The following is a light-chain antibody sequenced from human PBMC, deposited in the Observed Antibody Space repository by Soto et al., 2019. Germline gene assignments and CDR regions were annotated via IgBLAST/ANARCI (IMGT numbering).Light chain of an antibody. CDR2: GAS. CDR1: QSVSSL. Sequence: IVLTQSPATLSVSPGERATLSCRASQSVSSLLAWYQQKPRQAPRLLIYGASSRATGIPDRFSGSGSGTDFTLTINRLEPEDFAVYYCQRYGSSQFTFGPGTKVDIK. V-gene: IGKV3-20*01. J-gene: IGKJ3*01. CDR3: QRYGSSQFT.